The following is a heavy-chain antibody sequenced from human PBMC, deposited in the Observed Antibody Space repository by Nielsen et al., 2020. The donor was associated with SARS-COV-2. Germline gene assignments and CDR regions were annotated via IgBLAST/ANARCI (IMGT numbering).Heavy chain of an antibody. Sequence: GGSLRLSCAASGFTFDDYAMHWVRQAPGKGLEWVSGISWNSGSIGYADSVKGRFTISRDNAKNSLYLQMNSLRAEDTALYYCAKGGWISPLRVDYYYYGMDVWGQGTTVTVSS. J-gene: IGHJ6*02. CDR1: GFTFDDYA. V-gene: IGHV3-9*01. CDR2: ISWNSGSI. D-gene: IGHD2-2*03. CDR3: AKGGWISPLRVDYYYYGMDV.